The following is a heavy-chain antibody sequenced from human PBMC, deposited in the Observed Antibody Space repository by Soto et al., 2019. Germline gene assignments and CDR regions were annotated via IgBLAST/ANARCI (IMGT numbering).Heavy chain of an antibody. CDR3: ARSVGIYMAHGH. CDR2: IYPGDSNT. J-gene: IGHJ4*02. Sequence: PGEALKISCKGSAYSFTSDWIGWVRQMPGKGLEWMGIIYPGDSNTRYSPSFQGQVTISVDKSISTAYLQWSSLKASDTAMYYCARSVGIYMAHGHWGQGTLVTVSS. D-gene: IGHD6-13*01. CDR1: AYSFTSDW. V-gene: IGHV5-51*01.